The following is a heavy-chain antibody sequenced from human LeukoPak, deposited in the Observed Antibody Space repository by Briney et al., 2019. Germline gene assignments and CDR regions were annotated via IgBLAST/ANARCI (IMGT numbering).Heavy chain of an antibody. Sequence: GGSLRLSCEASGFIFSYYGLNWVRRAPGKGLEGVSYISSSGSTIYYADSVKGRFTISRDNAKNSLYLQMNSLRAEDTAVYYCAELGITMIGGVWGKGTTVTISS. CDR2: ISSSGSTI. CDR3: AELGITMIGGV. V-gene: IGHV3-48*03. D-gene: IGHD3-10*02. J-gene: IGHJ6*04. CDR1: GFIFSYYG.